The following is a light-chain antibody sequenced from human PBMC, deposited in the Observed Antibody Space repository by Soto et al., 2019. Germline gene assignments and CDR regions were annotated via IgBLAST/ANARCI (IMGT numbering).Light chain of an antibody. CDR1: QSVSGH. J-gene: IGKJ1*01. CDR2: GAS. V-gene: IGKV3-20*01. Sequence: ELVLTQSPGTLSLSPGERATLSCRASQSVSGHLAWYQQKPGQAPRLLIYGASSRATGIPDRFSGSGSGTDFTLTITRLEPEDFAVYYCQQYGSSLWTFGQGTKVDIK. CDR3: QQYGSSLWT.